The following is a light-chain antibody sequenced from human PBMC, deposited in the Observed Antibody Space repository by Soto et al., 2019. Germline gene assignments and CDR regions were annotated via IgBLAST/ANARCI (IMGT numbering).Light chain of an antibody. CDR2: DAS. Sequence: EIVLTQSPGTLSLSPGERATLSCRASQSVSNNYLAWYQQKPGQAPRLLIYDASNRATGIPARFSGSGSGTDFTLTISSLEPEDFAVYYCQQRSNWQVTFGPGTKVDI. CDR3: QQRSNWQVT. J-gene: IGKJ3*01. V-gene: IGKV3D-11*02. CDR1: QSVSNNY.